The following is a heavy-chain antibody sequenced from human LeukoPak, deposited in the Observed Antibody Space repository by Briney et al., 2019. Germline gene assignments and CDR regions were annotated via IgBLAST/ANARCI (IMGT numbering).Heavy chain of an antibody. CDR1: GFTFSSYE. CDR2: ISSSGSTI. V-gene: IGHV3-48*03. J-gene: IGHJ4*02. CDR3: AKESLPTYYYDSSGSDY. Sequence: GGSLRLSCAASGFTFSSYEMNWVRQAPGKGLEWVSYISSSGSTIYYADSVKGRFTISRDNAKNSLYLQMNSLRAEDTAVYYCAKESLPTYYYDSSGSDYWGQGTLVTVSS. D-gene: IGHD3-22*01.